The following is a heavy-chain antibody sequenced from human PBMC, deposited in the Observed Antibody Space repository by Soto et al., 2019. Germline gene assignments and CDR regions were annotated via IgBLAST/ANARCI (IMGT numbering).Heavy chain of an antibody. Sequence: QVQLVESGGGVVQPGTSLRLSCAASGFSFSSYDIHWVRQAPGKGLAWVAVIWYDGSNKYYADSVKGRFIISRDNSKNTLYLQMNSLRADDTAVYYCARGYSSSRDLGYWGQGTLVTVSS. CDR2: IWYDGSNK. V-gene: IGHV3-33*01. CDR3: ARGYSSSRDLGY. D-gene: IGHD6-13*01. J-gene: IGHJ4*02. CDR1: GFSFSSYD.